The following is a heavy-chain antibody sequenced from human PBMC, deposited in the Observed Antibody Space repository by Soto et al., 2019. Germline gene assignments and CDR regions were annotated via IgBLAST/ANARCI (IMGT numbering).Heavy chain of an antibody. CDR2: ISAYNGNT. D-gene: IGHD3-22*01. CDR3: ARGGGDSSGYYYVLPYYYGMDV. CDR1: GYTFTSYG. Sequence: ASVKVSCKASGYTFTSYGISWVRQAPGQGLEWMGWISAYNGNTNYAQKLQGRVTMTTDTSTSTAYMELRSLRSDDTAVYYCARGGGDSSGYYYVLPYYYGMDVWGQGTTVTVSS. J-gene: IGHJ6*02. V-gene: IGHV1-18*01.